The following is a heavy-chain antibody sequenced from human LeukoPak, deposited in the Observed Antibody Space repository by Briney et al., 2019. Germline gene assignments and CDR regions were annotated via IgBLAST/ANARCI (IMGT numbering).Heavy chain of an antibody. CDR2: IYYSGST. Sequence: PSETLSLTCTVSGGSINNYYWSWIRQPPGKGLEWIGYIYYSGSTDYNPSLKSRVTMSLDTSKNQFSLNLNSVTAADTAVYYCARAVITFGAAVAKGFDCWGRGTLVTVSS. CDR1: GGSINNYY. V-gene: IGHV4-59*01. D-gene: IGHD3-16*01. CDR3: ARAVITFGAAVAKGFDC. J-gene: IGHJ4*02.